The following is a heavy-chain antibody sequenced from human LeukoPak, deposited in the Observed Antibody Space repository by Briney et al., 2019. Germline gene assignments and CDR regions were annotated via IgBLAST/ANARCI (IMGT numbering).Heavy chain of an antibody. D-gene: IGHD2-21*02. CDR1: GYSFTSYW. V-gene: IGHV5-51*01. J-gene: IGHJ3*02. CDR2: IYPGDSDT. CDR3: ARPLVVTAIPGAFNI. Sequence: GESLKISCKGSGYSFTSYWIAWVRQMPGRGLEWMGIIYPGDSDTRYSPSFQGQVTISADKSISTAYLQWSSLKASDTAMYYCARPLVVTAIPGAFNIWGQGTMVTVSS.